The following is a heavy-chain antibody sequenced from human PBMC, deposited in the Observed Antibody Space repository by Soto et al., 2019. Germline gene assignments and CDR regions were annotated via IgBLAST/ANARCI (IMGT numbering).Heavy chain of an antibody. CDR3: ARRYGYSFDY. J-gene: IGHJ4*02. Sequence: QVQLQESGPGLVKPSETLSLTCTVSGGSISSYYWSWIRQPPGKGLEWIGYIYYSGSTTYNPSLTRXAXIXXATSKNQFSLKLSSVTAADTAVYYCARRYGYSFDYWGQGTLVTVSS. CDR1: GGSISSYY. V-gene: IGHV4-59*08. CDR2: IYYSGST. D-gene: IGHD1-1*01.